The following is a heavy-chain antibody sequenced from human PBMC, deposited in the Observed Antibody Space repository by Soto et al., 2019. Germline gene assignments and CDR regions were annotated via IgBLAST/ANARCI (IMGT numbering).Heavy chain of an antibody. Sequence: SETLSLTCAVYGGSFSGYYWSWIRQPPGKGLEWIGEINHSGSTNYNPSLKSRVTISVDTSKNQFSLKLSSVTAADTAVYYCARVGGGRILYFSPQPHNWFDPWGQGTLVTVSS. CDR1: GGSFSGYY. D-gene: IGHD2-8*01. CDR3: ARVGGGRILYFSPQPHNWFDP. CDR2: INHSGST. V-gene: IGHV4-34*01. J-gene: IGHJ5*02.